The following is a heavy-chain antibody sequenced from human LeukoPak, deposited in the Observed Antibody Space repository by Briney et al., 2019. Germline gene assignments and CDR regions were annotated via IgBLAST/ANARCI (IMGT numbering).Heavy chain of an antibody. CDR3: TKEAGSGWYTGSVY. J-gene: IGHJ4*02. CDR2: INWNGGST. CDR1: GFIFDDYG. D-gene: IGHD6-19*01. V-gene: IGHV3-20*04. Sequence: GGSLRLSCAASGFIFDDYGMSWVRQVPGKGLEWVSGINWNGGSTGYADSVKGRFTMSRDNAKSSLYLQMNSLRAEDTALYYCTKEAGSGWYTGSVYWGQGTLVTVSS.